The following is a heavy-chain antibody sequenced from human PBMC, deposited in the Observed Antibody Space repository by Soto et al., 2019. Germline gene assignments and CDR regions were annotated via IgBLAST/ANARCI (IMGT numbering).Heavy chain of an antibody. V-gene: IGHV1-69*01. Sequence: QVQLVQSGAEVKKPGSSVTVSCKTSGGTFSKDAINWVRQAPGQGLEWMGLLIPVFGSPIYAQKFQGRIRITADESTRTAFRGLSSLRSEDTAVYYCTRVLGYTFEPGKSRYYAMDVWGQGTTVSVSS. CDR2: LIPVFGSP. CDR3: TRVLGYTFEPGKSRYYAMDV. D-gene: IGHD5-18*01. CDR1: GGTFSKDA. J-gene: IGHJ6*02.